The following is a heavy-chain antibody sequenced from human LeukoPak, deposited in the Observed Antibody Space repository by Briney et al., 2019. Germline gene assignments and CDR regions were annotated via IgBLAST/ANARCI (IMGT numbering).Heavy chain of an antibody. D-gene: IGHD3-3*01. V-gene: IGHV4-34*01. CDR3: ARRGLRFLEWSYYYYYYMDV. J-gene: IGHJ6*03. CDR2: INHSGST. Sequence: SETLSLTCAVYGGSFSGYYWSWIRQPPGKGLEWIGEINHSGSTNYNPSLKSRVTISVDTSKNQFSLKLSSVTAADTAVYYCARRGLRFLEWSYYYYYYMDVWGKGTTVTVSS. CDR1: GGSFSGYY.